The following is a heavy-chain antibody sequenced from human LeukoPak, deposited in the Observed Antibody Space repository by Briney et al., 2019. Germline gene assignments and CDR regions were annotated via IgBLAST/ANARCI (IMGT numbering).Heavy chain of an antibody. V-gene: IGHV4-31*03. CDR1: GGSISSGGYY. CDR2: IYYSGGT. CDR3: ARKNVLLWFGARGPFDY. J-gene: IGHJ4*02. D-gene: IGHD3-10*01. Sequence: SQTLSLTCTVSGGSISSGGYYWSWIRQHPGKGLEWIGYIYYSGGTYYNPSLKSRVTISVDTSKNQFSLKLSSVTAADTAVYYCARKNVLLWFGARGPFDYWGQGTLVTVSS.